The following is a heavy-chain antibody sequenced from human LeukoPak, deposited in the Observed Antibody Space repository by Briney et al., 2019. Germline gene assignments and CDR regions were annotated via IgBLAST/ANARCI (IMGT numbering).Heavy chain of an antibody. J-gene: IGHJ4*02. V-gene: IGHV4-30-2*01. CDR3: ARARAVAIDY. CDR1: GGSISSGGYS. D-gene: IGHD6-19*01. Sequence: SETLSLTCAVSGGSISSGGYSWSWIRQPPGKGLEWIGYIYHSGSTYYNPSLKSRVTISVDTSKNQFSLKLSSVTAADTAVYYCARARAVAIDYWGQGTLVTVSS. CDR2: IYHSGST.